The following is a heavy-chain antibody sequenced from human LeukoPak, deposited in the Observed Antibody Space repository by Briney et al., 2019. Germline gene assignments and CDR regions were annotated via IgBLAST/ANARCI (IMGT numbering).Heavy chain of an antibody. CDR1: GGSISSSSYY. J-gene: IGHJ4*02. D-gene: IGHD6-13*01. V-gene: IGHV4-39*01. Sequence: SETLSLTCTVSGGSISSSSYYWGWIRQPPGKGLEWIGSIYYSGSTHHNPSLKSRVTISVDTSKNQFSLKLSSVTAADTAVYYCARRRYSSSWGVDYWGQGTLVTVSS. CDR2: IYYSGST. CDR3: ARRRYSSSWGVDY.